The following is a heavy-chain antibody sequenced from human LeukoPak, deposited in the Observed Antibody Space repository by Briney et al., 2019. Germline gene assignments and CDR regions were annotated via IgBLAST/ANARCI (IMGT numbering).Heavy chain of an antibody. V-gene: IGHV3-53*01. CDR2: IYSGGST. J-gene: IGHJ4*02. D-gene: IGHD3-22*01. Sequence: GGSLRLSCAASGFTVSSNYMSWVRQAPGKGLEGVSVIYSGGSTYYADSVKGRFTISRDNSKNTLYLQMNSLRAEDTAVYYCASRVITMIVVEDYWGQGTLVTVSS. CDR1: GFTVSSNY. CDR3: ASRVITMIVVEDY.